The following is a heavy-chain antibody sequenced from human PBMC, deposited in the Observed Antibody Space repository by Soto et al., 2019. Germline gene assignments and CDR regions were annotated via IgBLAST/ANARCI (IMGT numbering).Heavy chain of an antibody. CDR1: GYSNTSYD. CDR3: ARDIVVVPAAMKLNWFDP. V-gene: IGHV1-8*01. J-gene: IGHJ5*02. CDR2: MNPSSGNT. Sequence: ASVTVSCQASGYSNTSYDINWVRQATGQGLEWMGWMNPSSGNTGYAQKFQGRVTMTRNTSISTAYMELSSLRSEDTAVYYCARDIVVVPAAMKLNWFDPWGQGTLVTVSS. D-gene: IGHD2-2*01.